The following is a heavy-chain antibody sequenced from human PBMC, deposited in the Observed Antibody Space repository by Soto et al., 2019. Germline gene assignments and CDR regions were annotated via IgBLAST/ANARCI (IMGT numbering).Heavy chain of an antibody. J-gene: IGHJ4*02. D-gene: IGHD3-3*01. CDR3: ARRKETYYDFWSGDYTEDY. CDR2: ISSSSSTI. V-gene: IGHV3-48*01. CDR1: GFTFSSYS. Sequence: EVQLVESGGGLVQPGGSLRLSCAASGFTFSSYSMNWVRQAPGKGLEWVSYISSSSSTIYYADSVKGRFTISRDNAKNSRYLQVNRLRAEDTAVYYCARRKETYYDFWSGDYTEDYWGQGTLVTVSS.